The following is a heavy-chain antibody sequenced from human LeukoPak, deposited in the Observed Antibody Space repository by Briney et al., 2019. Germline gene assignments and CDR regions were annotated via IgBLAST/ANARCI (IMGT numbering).Heavy chain of an antibody. V-gene: IGHV4-61*01. Sequence: SETLSLTCPVSGGSVSSGSYYWSWIRHPPGKGLEWIGYIYYSGSTNYNPSLKSRVTISVDTSKNQFSLKLSSVTAADTAVYYCARGYAIFDYWGQGTLVTVSS. CDR2: IYYSGST. D-gene: IGHD2-2*01. J-gene: IGHJ4*02. CDR3: ARGYAIFDY. CDR1: GGSVSSGSYY.